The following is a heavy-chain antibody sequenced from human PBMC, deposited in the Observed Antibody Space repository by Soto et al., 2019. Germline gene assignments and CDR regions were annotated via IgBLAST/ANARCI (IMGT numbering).Heavy chain of an antibody. CDR1: GYTLTELS. V-gene: IGHV1-24*01. J-gene: IGHJ6*02. D-gene: IGHD3-10*01. CDR2: FDPEDGET. Sequence: GASVKVSCKVSGYTLTELSMHWARQAPGKGLEWMGGFDPEDGETIYAQKFQGRVTMTEDTSTDTAYMELSSLRSEDTAVYYCATGPVRGVAYYYYGMDVWGQGTTVTVSS. CDR3: ATGPVRGVAYYYYGMDV.